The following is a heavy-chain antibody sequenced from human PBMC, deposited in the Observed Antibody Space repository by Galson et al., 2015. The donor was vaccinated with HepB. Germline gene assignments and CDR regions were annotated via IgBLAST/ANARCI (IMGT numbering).Heavy chain of an antibody. D-gene: IGHD3-22*01. V-gene: IGHV1-69*13. CDR3: ARAPYYYDSSGRYYYYYYMDV. J-gene: IGHJ6*03. Sequence: SVKVSCKASGGTFSSYAISWVRQAPGQGLEWMGGIIPIFGTANYAQKFQGRVTITADESTSTAYMELSSLRSGDTAVYYCARAPYYYDSSGRYYYYYYMDVWGKGTTVTVSS. CDR1: GGTFSSYA. CDR2: IIPIFGTA.